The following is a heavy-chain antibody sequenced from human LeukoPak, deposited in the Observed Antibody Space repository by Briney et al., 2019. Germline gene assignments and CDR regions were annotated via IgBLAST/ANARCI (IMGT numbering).Heavy chain of an antibody. D-gene: IGHD3-3*01. Sequence: SETLPLTCTISGVSINNYYWSWIRQPPGKGLEWIGYIYYTGSTNYNPSLKSRLIISIDTSKNQFSLKLRSVTAADTAVYFCARASSTPGSGYYPFDYWGQGTLVTVSS. CDR2: IYYTGST. V-gene: IGHV4-59*01. CDR1: GVSINNYY. CDR3: ARASSTPGSGYYPFDY. J-gene: IGHJ4*02.